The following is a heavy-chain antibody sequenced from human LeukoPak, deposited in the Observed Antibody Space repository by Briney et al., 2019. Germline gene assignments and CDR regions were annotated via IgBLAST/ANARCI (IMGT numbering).Heavy chain of an antibody. J-gene: IGHJ4*02. V-gene: IGHV4-30-4*01. D-gene: IGHD2-15*01. CDR2: IYYSGST. CDR3: ARAVPHSLYCSGGGCWEITGYFDY. CDR1: GGSISSGDYY. Sequence: SQTLSLTCTVSGGSISSGDYYWSWIRQPPGKGLEWIGYIYYSGSTYYNPSLKSRVTISVDTSKNQFSLKLSSVTAADTAVYYCARAVPHSLYCSGGGCWEITGYFDYWGQGTLVTVSS.